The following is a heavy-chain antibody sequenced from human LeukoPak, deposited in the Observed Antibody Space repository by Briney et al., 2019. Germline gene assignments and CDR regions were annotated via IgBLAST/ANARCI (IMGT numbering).Heavy chain of an antibody. Sequence: GGSLRLSCAASGFTFSSYSMNWVRQAPGKGLELVSSISSSSSYTYYTDSVKGRFTISRDNAKNSLYLQMNSLRAEDTAVYYCARDSVAAAGPALFDNWGQGTLVTVSS. V-gene: IGHV3-21*01. CDR3: ARDSVAAAGPALFDN. CDR2: ISSSSSYT. J-gene: IGHJ4*02. CDR1: GFTFSSYS. D-gene: IGHD6-13*01.